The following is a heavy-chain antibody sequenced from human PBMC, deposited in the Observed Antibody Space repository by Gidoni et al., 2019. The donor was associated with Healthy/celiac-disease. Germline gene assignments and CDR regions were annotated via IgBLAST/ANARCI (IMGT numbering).Heavy chain of an antibody. CDR3: ARDRMGFDDFWSGYSRSGGDAFDI. V-gene: IGHV4-39*07. Sequence: QLQLQESGPGLVKPSETLSLTCTVSGGSISSSRYYWGWIRQPPGKGLEWIGSIYYSGSTYDNPSLKSRVTISVDTSKNQFSLKLSSVTAADTAVYYCARDRMGFDDFWSGYSRSGGDAFDIWGQGTMVTVSS. J-gene: IGHJ3*02. CDR1: GGSISSSRYY. CDR2: IYYSGST. D-gene: IGHD3-3*01.